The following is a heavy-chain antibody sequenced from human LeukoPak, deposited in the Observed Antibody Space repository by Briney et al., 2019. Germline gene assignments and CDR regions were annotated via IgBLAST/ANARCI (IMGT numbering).Heavy chain of an antibody. CDR2: ISSSSSYT. J-gene: IGHJ5*02. D-gene: IGHD2-15*01. CDR3: ARYCSGGSCYVNWFDP. CDR1: GFTFSDYY. Sequence: GGSLRLSCAASGFTFSDYYMSWIRQAPGKGLEWVSYISSSSSYTNYADSVKGRFTISRGNAKNSLYLQMNSLRAEDTAVYYCARYCSGGSCYVNWFDPWGQGTLVTVSS. V-gene: IGHV3-11*06.